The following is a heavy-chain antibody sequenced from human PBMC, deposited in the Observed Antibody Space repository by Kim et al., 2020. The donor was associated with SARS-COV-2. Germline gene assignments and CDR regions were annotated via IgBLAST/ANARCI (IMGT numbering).Heavy chain of an antibody. Sequence: SVKVSCKASGFTFSSSAVQWVRQARGQRLEWIGWIVVGSGNTNYAQKFQERVTITRVMSTSTAYMELSSLRSEDTAVYYCAARGCYYGSGSYSRWAFDIWGQGTMVTVSS. CDR1: GFTFSSSA. CDR3: AARGCYYGSGSYSRWAFDI. V-gene: IGHV1-58*01. J-gene: IGHJ3*02. D-gene: IGHD3-10*01. CDR2: IVVGSGNT.